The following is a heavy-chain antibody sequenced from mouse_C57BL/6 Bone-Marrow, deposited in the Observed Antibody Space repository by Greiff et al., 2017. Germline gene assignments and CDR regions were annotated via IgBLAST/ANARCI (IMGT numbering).Heavy chain of an antibody. CDR1: GFTFSSYA. Sequence: EVQLVESGGGLVKPGGSLKLSCAASGFTFSSYAMSWVRQTPVKRLEWVATISDGGSYTYYPDNVKGRFTISRDNAKNNLYLQMSHLKSEDTAMYYCAREEELFFDYWGQGTTLTVSS. D-gene: IGHD4-1*01. V-gene: IGHV5-4*01. CDR2: ISDGGSYT. J-gene: IGHJ2*01. CDR3: AREEELFFDY.